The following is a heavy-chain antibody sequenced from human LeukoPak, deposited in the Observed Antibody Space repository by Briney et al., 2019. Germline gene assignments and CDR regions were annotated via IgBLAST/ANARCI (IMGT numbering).Heavy chain of an antibody. CDR3: ARQGVKYYYDNSGYYDAPAYFQY. J-gene: IGHJ1*01. CDR1: GFTFRNYG. V-gene: IGHV3-30*03. CDR2: ISIDGSEK. Sequence: GGSLRLSCAASGFTFRNYGMHWVRQAPGKGLEWVAVISIDGSEKYYADSVKGRFTISRDNSKNTVYLQMSGLRAEDTAVYYCARQGVKYYYDNSGYYDAPAYFQYWGQGTLVTVSS. D-gene: IGHD3-22*01.